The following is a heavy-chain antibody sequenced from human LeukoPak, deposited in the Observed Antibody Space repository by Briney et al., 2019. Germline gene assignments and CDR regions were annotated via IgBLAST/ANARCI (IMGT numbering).Heavy chain of an antibody. CDR3: ARSDGHYYYYMDV. CDR1: GYTFTSYG. Sequence: AASVKVSCKASGYTFTSYGISWVRHAPGQGLERMGWISAYNGNTNYAQKLQGRVTMTTDTSTSTAYMELRSLRSDDTAVYYCARSDGHYYYYMDVWGKGTTVTVSS. J-gene: IGHJ6*03. V-gene: IGHV1-18*01. CDR2: ISAYNGNT.